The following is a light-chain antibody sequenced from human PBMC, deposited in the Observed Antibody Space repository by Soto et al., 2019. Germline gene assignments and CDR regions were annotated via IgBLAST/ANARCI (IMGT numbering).Light chain of an antibody. Sequence: DIQVTQSPSSLSASVGDRVTITCRASQGIGTYLNWYHQKPGKAPQLLIYGASTLQSGVPSRFSASGSGTHFTLTINSLQPEDFGTYSCQQSYSTPTFGQGTKVDIK. CDR2: GAS. J-gene: IGKJ1*01. CDR1: QGIGTY. CDR3: QQSYSTPT. V-gene: IGKV1-39*01.